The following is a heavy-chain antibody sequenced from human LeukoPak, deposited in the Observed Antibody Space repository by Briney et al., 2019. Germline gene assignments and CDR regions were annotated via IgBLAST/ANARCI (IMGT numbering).Heavy chain of an antibody. J-gene: IGHJ4*02. D-gene: IGHD3-10*02. CDR1: GYTFTYYG. V-gene: IGHV1-18*04. CDR3: ARDYSRSTMIGGD. Sequence: ASVKVSCKASGYTFTYYGITWVRQAPGQGLEWMGRINPYNGNTNYAQKVQGRVTMTTDTSTSTAYMELRSLRSDDTAVYYCARDYSRSTMIGGDWGQGTLVTVSS. CDR2: INPYNGNT.